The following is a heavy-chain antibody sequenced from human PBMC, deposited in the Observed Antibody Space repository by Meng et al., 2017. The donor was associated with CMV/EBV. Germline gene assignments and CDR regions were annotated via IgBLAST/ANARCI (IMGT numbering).Heavy chain of an antibody. CDR3: ARRGSSGWPYYYYGMDV. CDR2: IYYSGST. J-gene: IGHJ6*02. D-gene: IGHD6-19*01. CDR1: GGSISSSSYY. Sequence: GSLRLSCTVSGGSISSSSYYWGWIRQPPGKGLEWIGSIYYSGSTYYNPSLKSRVTISVDTSKNQFSLKLSSVTAADTAVYYCARRGSSGWPYYYYGMDVWGQGTTVTVSS. V-gene: IGHV4-39*07.